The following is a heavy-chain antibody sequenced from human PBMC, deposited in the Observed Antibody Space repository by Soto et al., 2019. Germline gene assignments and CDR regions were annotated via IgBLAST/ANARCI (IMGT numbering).Heavy chain of an antibody. Sequence: PSQTLSLTCAISGDSVSSNSTAWNWIRQSPSRGLEWLGRTYYRSKWYNDYAVSVKSRITINPDTSKNQFSLQLNSVTPEDTAVYYCARVNGSNWNNYYYYYGMDVWGQGTTVTVS. CDR3: ARVNGSNWNNYYYYYGMDV. CDR1: GDSVSSNSTA. V-gene: IGHV6-1*01. D-gene: IGHD1-20*01. J-gene: IGHJ6*02. CDR2: TYYRSKWYN.